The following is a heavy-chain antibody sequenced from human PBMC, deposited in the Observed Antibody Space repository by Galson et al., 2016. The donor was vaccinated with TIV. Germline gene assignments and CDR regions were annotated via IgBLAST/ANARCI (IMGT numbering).Heavy chain of an antibody. V-gene: IGHV3-30*12. D-gene: IGHD3-10*01. CDR2: IFYEGVNE. Sequence: SLRLSCAASGFKFSRYAMHWVRQAPGKGLEWVAVIFYEGVNEGYADSVKGRFTISRDNSKNILYLQVSSLRVEDTAVYFCARSQSGPSQLDYWGQGTLVTVSS. CDR3: ARSQSGPSQLDY. CDR1: GFKFSRYA. J-gene: IGHJ4*02.